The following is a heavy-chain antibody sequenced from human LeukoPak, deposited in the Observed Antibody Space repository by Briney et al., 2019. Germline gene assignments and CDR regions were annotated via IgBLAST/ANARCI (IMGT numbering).Heavy chain of an antibody. V-gene: IGHV4-39*01. J-gene: IGHJ4*02. Sequence: SETLSLTCTVSGGSISSSSYYWGWIRQPPGKGLEWIGSIYYSGSTYYNPSLKSRVTISVDTSKNQFSLKLSSVTAADTAVYYCARHLGSSGYPDFDYWGQGTLVTVSS. CDR2: IYYSGST. CDR3: ARHLGSSGYPDFDY. D-gene: IGHD5-12*01. CDR1: GGSISSSSYY.